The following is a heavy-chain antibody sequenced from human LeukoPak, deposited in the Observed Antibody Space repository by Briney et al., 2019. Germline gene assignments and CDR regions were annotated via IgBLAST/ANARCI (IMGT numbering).Heavy chain of an antibody. D-gene: IGHD4-17*01. J-gene: IGHJ5*02. V-gene: IGHV1-8*03. CDR2: MNPNSGNT. CDR3: ARGGNVDDYGDQRPYEWFDP. Sequence: ASVKVSCKASGYTFTSYDINWVRQATGQGLEWMGWMNPNSGNTGYAQKFQGRVTITRNTSISTAYMELSSLRSEDTAVYYCARGGNVDDYGDQRPYEWFDPWGQGTLVTVSS. CDR1: GYTFTSYD.